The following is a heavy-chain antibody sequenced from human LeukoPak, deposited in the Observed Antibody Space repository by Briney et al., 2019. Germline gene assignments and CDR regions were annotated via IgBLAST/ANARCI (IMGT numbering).Heavy chain of an antibody. J-gene: IGHJ3*02. V-gene: IGHV3-72*01. CDR3: TRDGGEGGNSAFDI. D-gene: IGHD3-16*01. Sequence: PGGPLRLSCAASGFTFSDYILDWVRQAPGKGLEWVGRIRRRTNSYTTEYAASVKGRFIISRDDSKNSLYLHMNSLKTEDTAVYHCTRDGGEGGNSAFDIWGQGTVVTVSS. CDR2: IRRRTNSYTT. CDR1: GFTFSDYI.